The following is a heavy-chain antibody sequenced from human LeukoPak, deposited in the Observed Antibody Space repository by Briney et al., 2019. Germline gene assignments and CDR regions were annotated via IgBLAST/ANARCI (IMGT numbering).Heavy chain of an antibody. CDR1: GFTFSSYS. CDR3: ARDDDSSGFSKFFYH. J-gene: IGHJ1*01. Sequence: PGGSLRLSCAAPGFTFSSYSMNWVRQAPGKGLEWVSSISSSSTYKYYADSLKGRFTISRDNAKNSLYLQMNSLRAEDTAVYYCARDDDSSGFSKFFYHWGQGTLVTVSS. CDR2: ISSSSTYK. V-gene: IGHV3-21*01. D-gene: IGHD3-22*01.